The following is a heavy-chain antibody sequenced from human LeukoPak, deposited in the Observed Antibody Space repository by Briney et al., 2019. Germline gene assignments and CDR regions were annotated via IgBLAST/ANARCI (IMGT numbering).Heavy chain of an antibody. J-gene: IGHJ4*02. Sequence: SETLSLTCTVSGGSISSSSDYWGWIRQAPGKGLEWIGSIYYHENTYYNSSLKSRVTISIDTSKTQFSLKLNSVTAADTAVYFCATRAYSAAYWKHFDYWGQGTLVTVSS. CDR3: ATRAYSAAYWKHFDY. CDR1: GGSISSSSDY. CDR2: IYYHENT. D-gene: IGHD1-1*01. V-gene: IGHV4-39*01.